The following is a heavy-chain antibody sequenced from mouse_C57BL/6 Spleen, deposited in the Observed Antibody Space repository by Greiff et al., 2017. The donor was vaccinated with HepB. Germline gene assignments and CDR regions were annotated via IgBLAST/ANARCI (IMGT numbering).Heavy chain of an antibody. D-gene: IGHD2-1*01. Sequence: EVKLMESGGGLVQPGGSLKLSCAASGFTFSDYYMYWVRQTPEKRLEWVAYISNGGGSTYYPDTVKGRFTISRDNAKNTLYLQMSRLKSEDTAMYYCARGNYGYAMDYWGQGTSVTVSS. CDR3: ARGNYGYAMDY. CDR1: GFTFSDYY. J-gene: IGHJ4*01. CDR2: ISNGGGST. V-gene: IGHV5-12*01.